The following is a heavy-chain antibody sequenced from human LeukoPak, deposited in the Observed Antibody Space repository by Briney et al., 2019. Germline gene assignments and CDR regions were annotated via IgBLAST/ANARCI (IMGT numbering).Heavy chain of an antibody. J-gene: IGHJ4*02. V-gene: IGHV3-21*04. CDR1: GFTFSSYS. CDR2: ISSSSSYI. Sequence: GGSLRLSCAASGFTFSSYSMNWVRQAPGKGLEWVSSISSSSSYIYYADSVKGRFTISRHNSKNTLYLQMNSLRAEDTAVYYCARINRYYYDSSGYYYVFDYWGQGTLVTVSS. D-gene: IGHD3-22*01. CDR3: ARINRYYYDSSGYYYVFDY.